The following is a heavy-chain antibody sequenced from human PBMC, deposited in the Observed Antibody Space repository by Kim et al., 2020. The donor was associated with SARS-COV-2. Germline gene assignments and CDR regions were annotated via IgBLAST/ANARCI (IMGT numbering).Heavy chain of an antibody. Sequence: GGSLRLSCAASGFTFSNYWMSWVRQAPGKGLEWVANIKQDGSEKYYVDSVKGRFTISRDNAMNSLYLQINSLRAEDTAVYYCARGYSGYDYSRGAFVGYWGHGTLVTVSS. D-gene: IGHD5-12*01. J-gene: IGHJ4*01. CDR3: ARGYSGYDYSRGAFVGY. CDR2: IKQDGSEK. V-gene: IGHV3-7*03. CDR1: GFTFSNYW.